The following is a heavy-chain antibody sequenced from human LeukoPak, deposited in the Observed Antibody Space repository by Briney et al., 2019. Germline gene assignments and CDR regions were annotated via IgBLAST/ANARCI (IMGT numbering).Heavy chain of an antibody. D-gene: IGHD3-16*01. V-gene: IGHV3-11*01. CDR3: AKDWGEYFDYVWGSFTSFDS. CDR2: ISSSGSTI. J-gene: IGHJ4*02. CDR1: GGSISSSSYY. Sequence: LSLTCTVSGGSISSSSYYWGWIRQPPGKGLEWVSYISSSGSTIYYADSVKGRFTISRDNSKSTLYLQMNSLRAEDTAVYYCAKDWGEYFDYVWGSFTSFDSWGQGTLVTVSS.